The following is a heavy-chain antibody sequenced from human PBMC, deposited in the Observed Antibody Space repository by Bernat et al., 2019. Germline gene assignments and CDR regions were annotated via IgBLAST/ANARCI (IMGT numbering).Heavy chain of an antibody. D-gene: IGHD4-11*01. CDR1: GFTFRDYG. CDR3: AKDLQYETTL. J-gene: IGHJ3*01. V-gene: IGHV3-23*01. CDR2: INDDGVNT. Sequence: EEQLLESGGDLIQPGGSLRLSCAASGFTFRDYGMAWVRQAPGEGLEWVSTINDDGVNTHYAGSVEGRFTISRDNSKNTLYLQMNNLRVEDTAIYYCAKDLQYETTLWGQGTMVTVSS.